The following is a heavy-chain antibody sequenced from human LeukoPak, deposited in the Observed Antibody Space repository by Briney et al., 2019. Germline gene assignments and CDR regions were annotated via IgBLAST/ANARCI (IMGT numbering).Heavy chain of an antibody. D-gene: IGHD5-18*01. V-gene: IGHV4-59*08. CDR3: ARSRGYSYGYFDY. CDR1: GGSLSSYY. CDR2: IYYSGST. J-gene: IGHJ4*02. Sequence: PSETLSLTCTVSGGSLSSYYWSWIRQPPGKGLEWIGYIYYSGSTNYNPSLKSRVTISVDTSKNQFSLKLSSVTAADTAVYYCARSRGYSYGYFDYWGQGTLVTVSS.